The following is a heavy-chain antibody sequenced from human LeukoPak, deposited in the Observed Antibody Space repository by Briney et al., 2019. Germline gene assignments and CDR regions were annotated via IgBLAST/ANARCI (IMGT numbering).Heavy chain of an antibody. V-gene: IGHV3-23*01. Sequence: PGGSLRLSCAASGFTLSTYAMSWVRQSPGKGLEWVSVISGGGDSTNYADSVKGRFTISRDNSKNTLYLQMNSLRAEDTAIYYCAKDYTSGWYDYWGQGTLVTVSS. CDR2: ISGGGDST. J-gene: IGHJ4*02. D-gene: IGHD6-19*01. CDR1: GFTLSTYA. CDR3: AKDYTSGWYDY.